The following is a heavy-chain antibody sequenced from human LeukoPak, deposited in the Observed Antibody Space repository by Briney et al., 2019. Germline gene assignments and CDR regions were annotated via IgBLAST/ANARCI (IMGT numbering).Heavy chain of an antibody. Sequence: ESLKTSRKSSRYSFTSYWIGWVRQIPGKVLEWMGIIYPGDSDTRYSPSFQGQVTISADQSISTAYLQWSSLKASDTAMYYCARRDGYNYNWFDPWGQGTLVTVSS. D-gene: IGHD5-24*01. CDR1: RYSFTSYW. J-gene: IGHJ5*02. V-gene: IGHV5-51*01. CDR3: ARRDGYNYNWFDP. CDR2: IYPGDSDT.